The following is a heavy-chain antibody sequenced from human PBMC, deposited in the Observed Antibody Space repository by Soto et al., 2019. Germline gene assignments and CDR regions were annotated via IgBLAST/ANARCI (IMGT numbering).Heavy chain of an antibody. V-gene: IGHV1-58*01. D-gene: IGHD2-8*01. J-gene: IGHJ4*02. CDR2: IAVGSGYT. CDR3: AADATAWQQMVPSDY. Sequence: QMQLEQSGPEVKKPGTSVKVSCKASGFTFTSSAFQWVRQARGQRLEWIGWIAVGSGYTNYAQRFQDRVTLTRDIXXXXTYMELSRLTSEDTAIYYCAADATAWQQMVPSDYWGQGTLVTVSS. CDR1: GFTFTSSA.